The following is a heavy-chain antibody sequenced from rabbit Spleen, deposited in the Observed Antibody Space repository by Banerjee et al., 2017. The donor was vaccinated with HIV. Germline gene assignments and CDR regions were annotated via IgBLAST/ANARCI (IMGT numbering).Heavy chain of an antibody. J-gene: IGHJ6*01. CDR3: ARDTSSSFSSYGMDL. V-gene: IGHV1S40*01. D-gene: IGHD1-1*01. Sequence: QTLEESGGDLVKPGASLTLTCTASGFDLSSYGVSWVRQAPGKGLEWIACIAGSSSGFTYSATWAKGRFTISKTSSTTVTLQMTSLTAADTATYFCARDTSSSFSSYGMDLWGQGTLVTVS. CDR1: GFDLSSYG. CDR2: IAGSSSGFT.